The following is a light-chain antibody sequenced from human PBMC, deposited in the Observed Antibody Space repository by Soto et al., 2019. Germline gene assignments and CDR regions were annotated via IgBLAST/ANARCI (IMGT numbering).Light chain of an antibody. J-gene: IGKJ1*01. Sequence: IVVTQAAGTLSLSAWERATLSCRASQSVSRYLAWYQQKPGQAPRLLIYDGSYRATGIPARFSGSWSWTGFPFNISSLESEDFAVFFCQQYNSLPGTFGQGTKVDIK. CDR3: QQYNSLPGT. CDR2: DGS. V-gene: IGKV3-15*01. CDR1: QSVSRY.